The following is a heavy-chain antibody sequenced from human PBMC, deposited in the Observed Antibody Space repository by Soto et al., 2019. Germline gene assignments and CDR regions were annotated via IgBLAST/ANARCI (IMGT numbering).Heavy chain of an antibody. J-gene: IGHJ5*02. CDR1: GFTFSSYS. Sequence: GGSLRLSCAASGFTFSSYSMNWVRQAPGKGLEWVSYISSSSSTIYYADSVKGRFTISRDNAKNSLYLQMNSLRAEDTAVYYCARHPERIAQIGWFDPWGQGTLVTVPQ. CDR2: ISSSSSTI. V-gene: IGHV3-48*01. CDR3: ARHPERIAQIGWFDP. D-gene: IGHD6-13*01.